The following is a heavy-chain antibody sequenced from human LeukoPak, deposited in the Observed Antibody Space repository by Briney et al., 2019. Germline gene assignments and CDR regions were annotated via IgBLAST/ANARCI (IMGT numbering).Heavy chain of an antibody. Sequence: PGGSLRLSCAASGVTVSSNYMSWVRQAPGKGLEWVSVIYSGGSTYYADSVKGRFTISRDNAKNSLYLHMDSLRAEDTAVYYCARGAYSSGWAYFDHWGQGTLVTVSS. CDR1: GVTVSSNY. V-gene: IGHV3-53*01. D-gene: IGHD6-19*01. CDR2: IYSGGST. CDR3: ARGAYSSGWAYFDH. J-gene: IGHJ4*02.